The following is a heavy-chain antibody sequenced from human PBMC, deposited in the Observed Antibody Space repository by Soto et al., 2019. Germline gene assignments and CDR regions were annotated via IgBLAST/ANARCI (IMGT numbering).Heavy chain of an antibody. V-gene: IGHV1-69*12. Sequence: QVQLVQSGAEVKKPGSSVKVSCKASGGTFSSYAISWVRQAPGQGLEWMGGIIPIFGTANYAQKFQGRGTITADESTSTAYMGLGSLRSEDTAVYYCARDPREGLDWFDPWGQGTLVTVSS. CDR2: IIPIFGTA. CDR1: GGTFSSYA. CDR3: ARDPREGLDWFDP. J-gene: IGHJ5*02. D-gene: IGHD6-19*01.